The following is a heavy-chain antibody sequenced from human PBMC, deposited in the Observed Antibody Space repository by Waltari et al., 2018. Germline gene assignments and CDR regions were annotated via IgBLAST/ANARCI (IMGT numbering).Heavy chain of an antibody. V-gene: IGHV3-7*01. CDR1: GFTFSSYW. Sequence: EVQLVESGGGLVQPGGSLRLSCAAAGFTFSSYWMSWVRQAPGKGLECVANIKQDGSEKYYVDSVKGRFTISRDNAKNSLYLQMNSLRAEDTAVYYCAREAYSNYLSPLDYWGQGTLVTVSS. D-gene: IGHD4-4*01. CDR3: AREAYSNYLSPLDY. J-gene: IGHJ4*02. CDR2: IKQDGSEK.